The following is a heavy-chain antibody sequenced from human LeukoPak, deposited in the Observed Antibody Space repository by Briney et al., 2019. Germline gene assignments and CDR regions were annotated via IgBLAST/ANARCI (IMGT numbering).Heavy chain of an antibody. CDR2: IRYDGSNK. V-gene: IGHV3-30*02. D-gene: IGHD5-12*01. Sequence: PGGSLRLSCAASGYTFSSYGMHWVRQAPGKGLEWVAFIRYDGSNKYYADSVKGRFTISRDNSKNTLYLQMNSLRAEDTAVYYCARDRGGYDSWYFDYWGQGTLVTVSS. CDR1: GYTFSSYG. CDR3: ARDRGGYDSWYFDY. J-gene: IGHJ4*02.